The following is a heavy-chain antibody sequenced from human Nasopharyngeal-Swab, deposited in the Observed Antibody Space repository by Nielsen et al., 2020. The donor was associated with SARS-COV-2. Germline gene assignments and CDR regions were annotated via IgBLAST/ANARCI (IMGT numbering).Heavy chain of an antibody. CDR2: IYYSGST. J-gene: IGHJ4*02. V-gene: IGHV4-39*01. D-gene: IGHD6-19*01. CDR1: GGSISSSSYY. CDR3: ARGAYSSGWYDY. Sequence: SETLSLTCTVSGGSISSSSYYWGWIRQPPGKGLEWIGSIYYSGSTYSNPSLKSRVTISVDTSKNQFSLKLSSVTAADTAVYYCARGAYSSGWYDYWGQGTLVTVSS.